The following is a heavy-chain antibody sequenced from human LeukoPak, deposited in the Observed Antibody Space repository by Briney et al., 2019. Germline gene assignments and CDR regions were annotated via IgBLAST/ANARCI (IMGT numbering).Heavy chain of an antibody. CDR2: MNPNSGNT. J-gene: IGHJ3*02. CDR1: GYTFTSYD. CDR3: ARGANDQWELPPQMLGAFDI. Sequence: ASVKVSCTASGYTFTSYDINWVRQATGQGLEWMGWMNPNSGNTGYAQKFQGRVTMTRNTSISTAYMELSSLRSEDTAVYYCARGANDQWELPPQMLGAFDIWGQGTMVTVSS. D-gene: IGHD1-26*01. V-gene: IGHV1-8*01.